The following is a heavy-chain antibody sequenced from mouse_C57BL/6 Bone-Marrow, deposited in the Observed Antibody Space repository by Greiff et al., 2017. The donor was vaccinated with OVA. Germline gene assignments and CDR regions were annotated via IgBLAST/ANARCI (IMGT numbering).Heavy chain of an antibody. CDR3: TRSTQEGYFDV. CDR2: IVPETGGT. Sequence: QVQLQQSGAELVRPGASVTLSCKASGYAFTDYEMHWVKQTPVHGLAWLGAIVPETGGTAYTQKFKGKAILTAEKSSSTAYMALRSLTSEDSAVYYYTRSTQEGYFDVWGTGTTVTVSS. CDR1: GYAFTDYE. V-gene: IGHV1-15*01. J-gene: IGHJ1*03.